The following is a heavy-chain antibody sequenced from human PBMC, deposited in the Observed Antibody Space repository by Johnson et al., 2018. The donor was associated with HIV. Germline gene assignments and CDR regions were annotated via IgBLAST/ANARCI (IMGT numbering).Heavy chain of an antibody. J-gene: IGHJ3*02. V-gene: IGHV3-20*04. CDR1: GFTFDDYG. CDR3: ARDTTMIVVSDAFDI. Sequence: VQLVESGGGVVRPGGSLRLSCAASGFTFDDYGMSWVRQAPGKGLEWVSGINWNGGSTGYADSVKGRFTISGDNDKNSLYLQMNSLRAENTALYYCARDTTMIVVSDAFDIWGQGTMVTVSS. D-gene: IGHD3-22*01. CDR2: INWNGGST.